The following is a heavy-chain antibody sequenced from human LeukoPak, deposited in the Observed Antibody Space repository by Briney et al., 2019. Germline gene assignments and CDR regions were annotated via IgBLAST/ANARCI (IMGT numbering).Heavy chain of an antibody. CDR2: INSDGSST. CDR1: GFTFSSYW. CDR3: AKLRAAFGGVIVPFDY. D-gene: IGHD3-16*02. V-gene: IGHV3-74*01. J-gene: IGHJ4*02. Sequence: GGSLRLSCAASGFTFSSYWMHWVRQAPGKGLVWVSRINSDGSSTSYADSVKGRFTISRDNAKNTLYLQMNSLRAEDTAVYYCAKLRAAFGGVIVPFDYWGQGTLVTVSS.